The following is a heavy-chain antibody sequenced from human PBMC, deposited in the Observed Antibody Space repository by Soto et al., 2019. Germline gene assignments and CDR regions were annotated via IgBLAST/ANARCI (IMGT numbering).Heavy chain of an antibody. CDR3: ARSSGWYESNAEYFQH. CDR1: GFTFSSYA. V-gene: IGHV3-30-3*01. J-gene: IGHJ1*01. Sequence: GGSLRLSCAASGFTFSSYAMHWVRQAPGKGLEWVAVISYDGSNKYYADSVKGRFTISRDNSKNTLYLQMNSLRAEDTAVYYCARSSGWYESNAEYFQHWGQGTLVTVSS. CDR2: ISYDGSNK. D-gene: IGHD6-19*01.